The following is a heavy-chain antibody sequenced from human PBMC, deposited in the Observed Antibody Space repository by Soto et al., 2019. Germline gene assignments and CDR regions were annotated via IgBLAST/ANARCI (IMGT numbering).Heavy chain of an antibody. Sequence: QVQLVESGGGVVQPGRSLRLSCAASGFTFSSYGMHWVRQAPGKGLEWVAVISYDGSNKYYADSVKGRFTISRDNSKNTLYLQMNSLSAEDTAVYYCAKDRDSDTYGIVAYWGQGTLVTVSS. CDR1: GFTFSSYG. CDR3: AKDRDSDTYGIVAY. D-gene: IGHD3-10*01. CDR2: ISYDGSNK. V-gene: IGHV3-30*18. J-gene: IGHJ4*02.